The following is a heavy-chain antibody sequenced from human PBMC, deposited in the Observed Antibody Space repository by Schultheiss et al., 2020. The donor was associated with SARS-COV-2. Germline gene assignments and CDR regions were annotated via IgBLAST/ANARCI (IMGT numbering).Heavy chain of an antibody. J-gene: IGHJ6*02. CDR3: ARGSVYGMDV. Sequence: GESLKISCKASGGTFTSYDINWVRQAPGQGLEWMGRINPNSGGTNYAQKFQGRVTMTRDTSISTAYMELSRLRSDDTAVYYCARGSVYGMDVWGQGTTVTVSS. V-gene: IGHV1-2*06. CDR2: INPNSGGT. CDR1: GGTFTSYD. D-gene: IGHD2-15*01.